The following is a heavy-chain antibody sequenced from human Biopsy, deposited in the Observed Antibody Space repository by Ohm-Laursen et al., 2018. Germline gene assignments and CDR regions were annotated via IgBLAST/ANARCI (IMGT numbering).Heavy chain of an antibody. CDR1: GGAFTNYA. Sequence: VKISCKASGGAFTNYAINWVRQAPGHGLEWMGGIITGSETAGYAERFQGRVTITADVTTTTAYMDLSGLRSEDTAVYYCVAYPSSGFFENNDDFAMDVGGQGTTVIVS. V-gene: IGHV1-69*13. J-gene: IGHJ6*02. CDR3: VAYPSSGFFENNDDFAMDV. D-gene: IGHD6-19*01. CDR2: IITGSETA.